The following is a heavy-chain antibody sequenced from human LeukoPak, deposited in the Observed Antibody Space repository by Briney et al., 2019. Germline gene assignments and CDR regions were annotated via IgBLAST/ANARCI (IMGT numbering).Heavy chain of an antibody. D-gene: IGHD1-26*01. V-gene: IGHV3-30-3*01. CDR1: GFTFSNFV. CDR2: ISYDGNKK. J-gene: IGHJ4*02. CDR3: AKDVGKWESLHFFDY. Sequence: GGSLRLSCTASGFTFSNFVMHWVRQPPGKGLQWVTEISYDGNKKTYVDSVKGRFTISRDNSKNTLYLQMNSLRDEDTAVYYCAKDVGKWESLHFFDYWGQGTLVTVSS.